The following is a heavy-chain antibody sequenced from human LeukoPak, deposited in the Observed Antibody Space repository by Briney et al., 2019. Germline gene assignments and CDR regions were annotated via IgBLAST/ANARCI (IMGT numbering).Heavy chain of an antibody. J-gene: IGHJ4*02. CDR1: GFTVSSYY. D-gene: IGHD3-22*01. CDR3: ARLGHVYYDSSGYFLPRGNYYFDY. CDR2: IYSGCSK. V-gene: IGHV3-66*02. Sequence: PGGSLRLSCAASGFTVSSYYMSWVHQAPGKGLEWVSVIYSGCSKYYADSVKGRFTISRDNSKNTLYLQMNSLRAEDTAVYYCARLGHVYYDSSGYFLPRGNYYFDYWGQGTLVTVSS.